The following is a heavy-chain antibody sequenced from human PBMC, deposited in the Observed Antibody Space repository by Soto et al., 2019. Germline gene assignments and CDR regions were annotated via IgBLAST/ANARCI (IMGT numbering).Heavy chain of an antibody. Sequence: SETLSLTCAVYGGSFSGSSWTWIRQPPGTGLEWMGEIYYTVTTTYNPSLKCRVSISVDASKSQFSLNLRSVTAADTAVYYCARLGDYYQAFDYWGHGALVTVSS. D-gene: IGHD3-22*01. CDR2: IYYTVTT. CDR3: ARLGDYYQAFDY. CDR1: GGSFSGSS. V-gene: IGHV4-34*01. J-gene: IGHJ4*01.